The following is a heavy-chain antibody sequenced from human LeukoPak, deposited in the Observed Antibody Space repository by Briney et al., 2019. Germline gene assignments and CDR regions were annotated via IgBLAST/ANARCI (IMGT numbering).Heavy chain of an antibody. CDR2: INHSGST. CDR3: ARGHLSGSSWYDY. CDR1: GGSFSGYY. J-gene: IGHJ4*02. V-gene: IGHV4-34*01. Sequence: SETLSLTCAVYGGSFSGYYWSWIRQPPGKGREWIGEINHSGSTNYNPSLKSRVTISVDTSKNQFSLKLSSVTAADTAVYYCARGHLSGSSWYDYWGQGTLVTVSS. D-gene: IGHD6-13*01.